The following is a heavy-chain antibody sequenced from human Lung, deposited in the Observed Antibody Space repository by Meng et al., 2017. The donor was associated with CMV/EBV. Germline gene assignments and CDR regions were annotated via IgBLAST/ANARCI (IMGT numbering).Heavy chain of an antibody. Sequence: QVHLQESGPGLVKPSETLSLTRAVSGGSISTYYWSWIRQPPGKGLEWIGNNYYSGSTNYNPSLASRVTISVDSSKNQFSLKLSSVTAADTAVYYCARHQNGGTYPLDYWGQGTLVTVSS. CDR1: GGSISTYY. CDR3: ARHQNGGTYPLDY. V-gene: IGHV4-59*08. J-gene: IGHJ4*02. D-gene: IGHD3-16*02. CDR2: NYYSGST.